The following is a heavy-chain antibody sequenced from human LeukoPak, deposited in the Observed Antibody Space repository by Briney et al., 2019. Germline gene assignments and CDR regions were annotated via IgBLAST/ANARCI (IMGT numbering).Heavy chain of an antibody. Sequence: SETLSLTCTVSGGSISSSSHYWGWIRQPPGKGLEWIGSIYYSGSTYYNPSLKSRVTISVDTSKNQFSLKLSSVTAADTAVYYCARQIPYYDILTGYGRDGFDIWGQGTMVTVSS. CDR3: ARQIPYYDILTGYGRDGFDI. CDR1: GGSISSSSHY. D-gene: IGHD3-9*01. J-gene: IGHJ3*02. CDR2: IYYSGST. V-gene: IGHV4-39*01.